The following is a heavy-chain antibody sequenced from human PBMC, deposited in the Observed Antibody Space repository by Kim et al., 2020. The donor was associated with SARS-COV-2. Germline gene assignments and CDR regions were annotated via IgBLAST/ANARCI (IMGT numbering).Heavy chain of an antibody. V-gene: IGHV3-48*03. J-gene: IGHJ3*02. CDR2: ISSSGSTI. D-gene: IGHD3-10*01. Sequence: GGSLRLSCAASGFTFSSYEMNWVRQAPGKGLEWVSYISSSGSTIYYADSVKGRFTISRDNAKNSLYLQMNSLRAEDTAVYYCARVGPSEGPRGAFDIWGQGTMVTVSS. CDR3: ARVGPSEGPRGAFDI. CDR1: GFTFSSYE.